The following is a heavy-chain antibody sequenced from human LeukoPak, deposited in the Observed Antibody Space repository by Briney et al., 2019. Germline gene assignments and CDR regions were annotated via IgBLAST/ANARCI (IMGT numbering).Heavy chain of an antibody. CDR1: GFTFSSYS. D-gene: IGHD1-14*01. CDR3: AKDRKVSTRYYYYGMDV. Sequence: GGSLRLSCAASGFTFSSYSMNWVRQAPGKWLEWVSSISSSSSYIYYADSVKGRFTISRDNAKNSLYLQMNSLRAEDTAVYYCAKDRKVSTRYYYYGMDVWGQGTTVTVSS. CDR2: ISSSSSYI. V-gene: IGHV3-21*01. J-gene: IGHJ6*02.